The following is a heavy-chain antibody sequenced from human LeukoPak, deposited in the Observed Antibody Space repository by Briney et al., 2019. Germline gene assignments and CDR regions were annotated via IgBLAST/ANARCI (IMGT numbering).Heavy chain of an antibody. V-gene: IGHV3-23*01. CDR2: ISGSGGST. CDR3: AKDASGWLQLDYYFDY. CDR1: GFTFSTYA. D-gene: IGHD6-19*01. Sequence: GGSLRLSCAASGFTFSTYAMTWVRQAPGKGLEWVSVISGSGGSTDYADSVKGRFTISRDNSKNTLYLQMNSLRAEDTAVYYCAKDASGWLQLDYYFDYWGQGTLVTVSS. J-gene: IGHJ4*02.